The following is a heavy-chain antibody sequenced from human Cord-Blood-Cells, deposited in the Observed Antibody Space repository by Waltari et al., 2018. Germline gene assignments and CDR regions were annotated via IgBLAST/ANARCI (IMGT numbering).Heavy chain of an antibody. CDR2: IIPIFGTA. D-gene: IGHD7-27*01. J-gene: IGHJ2*01. Sequence: QVQLVQSGAEVKKPGSSVKVSCKASGGTFSSYAISRVRQAPGPGPEWMGVIIPIFGTANDAQEFQGRVTITADKSTSTAYMELSSLRSEDTAVYYCASPSTGDWYFDLWGRGTLVTVSS. CDR1: GGTFSSYA. CDR3: ASPSTGDWYFDL. V-gene: IGHV1-69*06.